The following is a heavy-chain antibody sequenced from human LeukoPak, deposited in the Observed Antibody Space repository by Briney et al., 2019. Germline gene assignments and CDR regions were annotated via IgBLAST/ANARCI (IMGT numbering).Heavy chain of an antibody. CDR2: INPNSGGT. J-gene: IGHJ5*02. CDR1: GYTFTGYY. Sequence: ASVKVSCQASGYTFTGYYMHWVRQAPGQGLEWMGRINPNSGGTNYAQKFQGRVTMTRDTSISTAYMELSRLRSDDTAVYYCARVAKKEDWFDPWGQGTLVTVSS. CDR3: ARVAKKEDWFDP. V-gene: IGHV1-2*06. D-gene: IGHD2-21*01.